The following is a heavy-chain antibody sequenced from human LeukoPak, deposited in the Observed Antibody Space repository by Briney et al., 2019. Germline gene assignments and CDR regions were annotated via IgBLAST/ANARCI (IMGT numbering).Heavy chain of an antibody. CDR3: ATGGRWELPRPYAFEI. CDR2: ISAYNGHT. Sequence: ASVKVSCKASGYTFTSYGINWVRQAPGQGLEWMGGISAYNGHTNYAQILQGRVTMTTDTSTSTAYMELRNLRSDDTAVYYCATGGRWELPRPYAFEIWGQGTMVTVSS. V-gene: IGHV1-18*01. CDR1: GYTFTSYG. J-gene: IGHJ3*02. D-gene: IGHD1-26*01.